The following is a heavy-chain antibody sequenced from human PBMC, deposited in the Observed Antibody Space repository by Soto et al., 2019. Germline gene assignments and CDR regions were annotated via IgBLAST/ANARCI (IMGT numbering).Heavy chain of an antibody. CDR3: ATVFGVGHPSDY. J-gene: IGHJ4*02. Sequence: VASVKVSCKVSGYTLTELSMHWVRQAPGKGLEWMGGFDPEDGETIYAQKFQGRVTMTEDTSTDTAYMELSSLRSEDTAVYYCATVFGVGHPSDYWGQGTLVTVSS. D-gene: IGHD3-3*01. CDR2: FDPEDGET. V-gene: IGHV1-24*01. CDR1: GYTLTELS.